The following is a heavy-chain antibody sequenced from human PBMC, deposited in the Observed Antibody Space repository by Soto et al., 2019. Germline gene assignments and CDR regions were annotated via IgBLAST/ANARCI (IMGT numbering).Heavy chain of an antibody. V-gene: IGHV3-23*01. CDR1: RFTFRNYG. CDR2: ISPTGEQR. CDR3: AKRYGSGSYRDFNSYYGMDI. J-gene: IGHJ6*02. D-gene: IGHD3-10*01. Sequence: GGSLRLSCAASRFTFRNYGMSWVRQGPGKGLEWVSGISPTGEQRFYVDSVKGRFFISRDNSQNTLSLEMSNLRADDTAVYYCAKRYGSGSYRDFNSYYGMDIWGQGTSVTV.